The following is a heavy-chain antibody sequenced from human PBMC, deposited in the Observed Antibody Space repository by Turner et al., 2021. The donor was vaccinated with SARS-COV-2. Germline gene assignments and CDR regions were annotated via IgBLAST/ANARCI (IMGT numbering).Heavy chain of an antibody. V-gene: IGHV3-23*01. CDR1: GITFIAYG. Sequence: DVQLLDSGGGLVQPGGSLRLSCAASGITFIAYGFNWVRQAPGKGLEWVSTIDGSGERTYCTDSVKGRFTISRDNSNNTVYLQMNSLRAEDTAVYYCATSGGARNFYWYFDIWGRGTLVTVSS. CDR2: IDGSGERT. D-gene: IGHD1-7*01. J-gene: IGHJ2*01. CDR3: ATSGGARNFYWYFDI.